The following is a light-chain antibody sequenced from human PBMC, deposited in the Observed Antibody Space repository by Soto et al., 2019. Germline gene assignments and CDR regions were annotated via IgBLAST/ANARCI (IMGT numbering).Light chain of an antibody. CDR1: QSISSY. Sequence: DIQMTQSPSSLSASVGDRVTITCRASQSISSYLNWYQQKPGKAPKLLIYAASSLQSGVPPRFSGSGSGTEFTLTISSLQPDDFATYYCQQYDSFSVTFGQGTKVDI. CDR3: QQYDSFSVT. CDR2: AAS. J-gene: IGKJ1*01. V-gene: IGKV1-39*01.